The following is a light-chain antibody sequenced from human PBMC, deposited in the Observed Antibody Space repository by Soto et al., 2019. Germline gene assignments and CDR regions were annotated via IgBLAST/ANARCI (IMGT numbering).Light chain of an antibody. V-gene: IGKV1-5*01. J-gene: IGKJ5*01. CDR3: MQYISYPIT. CDR2: DPS. Sequence: DIQVTRSPSALAASVGDRVTITCRASQNISFWLAWYQQKPGKAPQLLIFDPSTRARGVPARFSGSGSGTEFTLTISSVQAEDVATYYCMQYISYPITFGRGTRLEIK. CDR1: QNISFW.